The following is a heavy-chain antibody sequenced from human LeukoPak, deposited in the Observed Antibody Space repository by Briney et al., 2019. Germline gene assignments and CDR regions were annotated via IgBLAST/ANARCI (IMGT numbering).Heavy chain of an antibody. D-gene: IGHD5-12*01. CDR2: ISSSSYI. V-gene: IGHV3-21*01. Sequence: GGSLRLSWAASGFTFSSYSMNWVRQAPGKGLEWVSSISSSSYIYYADSVKGRFTISRDNAKNSLYLQMNSLRAEDTAVYYCARRGIVATIGGNWFDPWGQGTLVTVSS. J-gene: IGHJ5*02. CDR3: ARRGIVATIGGNWFDP. CDR1: GFTFSSYS.